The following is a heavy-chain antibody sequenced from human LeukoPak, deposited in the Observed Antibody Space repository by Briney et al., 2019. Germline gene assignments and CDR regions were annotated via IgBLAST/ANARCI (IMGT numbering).Heavy chain of an antibody. CDR1: GGTFRSYA. J-gene: IGHJ6*03. CDR3: ARDSLLFPYYYYMDV. Sequence: SVKVSCKASGGTFRSYAISWVRQAPGQGLEWVGRIIPIFGTANYAQKFQGRVTITTDESTSTAYMELSSLRSEDTAVYYCARDSLLFPYYYYMDVWGKGTTVTVSS. CDR2: IIPIFGTA. V-gene: IGHV1-69*05. D-gene: IGHD3-10*01.